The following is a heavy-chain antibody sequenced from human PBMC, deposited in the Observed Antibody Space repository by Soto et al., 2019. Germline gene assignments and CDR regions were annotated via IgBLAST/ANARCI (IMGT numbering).Heavy chain of an antibody. V-gene: IGHV4-31*03. CDR1: GGSISSGGYY. CDR2: IYYSGST. Sequence: QVQLQESGPGLVKPSQTLSLTCTVSGGSISSGGYYWSWIRQHPGKGLEWIGYIYYSGSTYYNPSRKSRVTRSVDTSKNQFSLKLSSVTAADTAVYYCARADTMVRDYWFDPWGQGTLVTVSS. CDR3: ARADTMVRDYWFDP. D-gene: IGHD3-10*01. J-gene: IGHJ5*02.